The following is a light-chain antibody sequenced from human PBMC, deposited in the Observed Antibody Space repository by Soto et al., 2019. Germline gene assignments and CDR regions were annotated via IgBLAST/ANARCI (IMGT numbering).Light chain of an antibody. CDR1: QSVSSSY. CDR3: QQYGSSPRT. V-gene: IGKV3-20*01. J-gene: IGKJ1*01. Sequence: EIVLTQSPGTLSLSPGEGAPLPCRASQSVSSSYLAWYQQKPDQAPRLIIYGASSRATGIPDRFSGSGSGTDFTLTISRLEPEDVAVYYCQQYGSSPRTLGQGTKVDI. CDR2: GAS.